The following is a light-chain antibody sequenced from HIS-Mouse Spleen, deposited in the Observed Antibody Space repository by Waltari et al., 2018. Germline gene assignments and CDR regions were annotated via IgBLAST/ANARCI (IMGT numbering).Light chain of an antibody. CDR1: SSDFGGYNY. V-gene: IGLV2-11*01. CDR3: CSYASSSPWV. J-gene: IGLJ3*02. Sequence: QSALTQPRSVSGSPGPSVTISCTGTSSDFGGYNYVSWYQPHPGKTTKLRIYEGSKRPSGFSVLFCGSNASITSILTLARLQAEDDAYYYCCSYASSSPWVFGGGTKLTVL. CDR2: EGS.